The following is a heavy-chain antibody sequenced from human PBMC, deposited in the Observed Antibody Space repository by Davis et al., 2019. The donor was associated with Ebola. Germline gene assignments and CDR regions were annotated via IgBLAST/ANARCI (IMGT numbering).Heavy chain of an antibody. CDR2: TYYNSKWYS. V-gene: IGHV6-1*01. CDR1: GDSVSINSAG. Sequence: HSQIPSLTRAISGDSVSINSAGWNWIRQSPSRGLEWLGRTYYNSKWYSDYATSVRGRITINADTSGNKFYLQLNSVTPDDTAVYYCTRGWLRGWFDPWGQGTQVIVSS. J-gene: IGHJ5*02. CDR3: TRGWLRGWFDP. D-gene: IGHD5-12*01.